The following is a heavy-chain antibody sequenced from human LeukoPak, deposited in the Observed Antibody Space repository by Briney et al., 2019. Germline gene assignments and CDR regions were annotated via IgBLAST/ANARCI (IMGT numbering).Heavy chain of an antibody. Sequence: SETLSLTCTVSGGSISSYFWSWLRQPPGKGLEGIGYIYYSGSANYNPSLKSRVTISVDTSKNQFSLKLSSVTAADTAVYYCARQGAIVVVIAIVAFDIWGQGTMVTVSS. V-gene: IGHV4-59*08. D-gene: IGHD2-21*01. CDR2: IYYSGSA. CDR1: GGSISSYF. CDR3: ARQGAIVVVIAIVAFDI. J-gene: IGHJ3*02.